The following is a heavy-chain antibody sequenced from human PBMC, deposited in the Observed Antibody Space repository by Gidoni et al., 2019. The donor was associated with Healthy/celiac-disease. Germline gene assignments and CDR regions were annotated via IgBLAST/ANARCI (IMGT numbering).Heavy chain of an antibody. D-gene: IGHD3-16*01. V-gene: IGHV6-1*01. J-gene: IGHJ3*02. CDR1: GDSVSRNSAA. Sequence: QVQLQQSGPGLVKPSQTLSLTCAISGDSVSRNSAAWNWIRQSPSRGLEWLGRTYYRSKWYNDYAVSVKSRITINPDTSKNQFSLQLNSVTPEDTAVYYCARGEGFGAFGVPDAFDIWGQGTMVTVSS. CDR3: ARGEGFGAFGVPDAFDI. CDR2: TYYRSKWYN.